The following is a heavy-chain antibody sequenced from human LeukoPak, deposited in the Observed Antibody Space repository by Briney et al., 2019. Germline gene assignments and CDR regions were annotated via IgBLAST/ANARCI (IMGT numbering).Heavy chain of an antibody. V-gene: IGHV3-30*14. D-gene: IGHD1-26*01. CDR2: ISYGGSNK. Sequence: GGSLRLSCAASGFTFNNYAMHWVRQAPGKGLEWVAVISYGGSNKYYADSVKGRFTISRDNSKNTLYLQMNSLRAEDMAVYYCARIEWERLGRAFDIWGQGTMVTVSS. CDR3: ARIEWERLGRAFDI. CDR1: GFTFNNYA. J-gene: IGHJ3*02.